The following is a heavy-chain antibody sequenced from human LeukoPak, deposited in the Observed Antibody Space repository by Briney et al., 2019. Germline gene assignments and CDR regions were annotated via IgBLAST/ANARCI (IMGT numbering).Heavy chain of an antibody. D-gene: IGHD2-21*01. CDR3: ARLYLDSSLFDF. Sequence: TGGSLRLSCAASGFTFSIYSINWVRQAPGKGLEWVANIKQDGREKYYVDSVKGRFTISRDNAKDSLYLQMNSLRVEDTALYYCARLYLDSSLFDFRGQGTLVTVSS. J-gene: IGHJ4*02. CDR1: GFTFSIYS. CDR2: IKQDGREK. V-gene: IGHV3-7*01.